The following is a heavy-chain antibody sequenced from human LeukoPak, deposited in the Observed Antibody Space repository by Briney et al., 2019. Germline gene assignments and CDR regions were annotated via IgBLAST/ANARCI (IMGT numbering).Heavy chain of an antibody. CDR1: GYTFTDFY. CDR2: INPNSGGT. J-gene: IGHJ4*02. D-gene: IGHD7-27*01. V-gene: IGHV1-2*02. Sequence: ASVKVSCKASGYTFTDFYMHWLRQAPGQGLEWMGWINPNSGGTNYAQKFQGRVTMTRDTSIRTAYMELSRLRSDDTAVYFYASGAERGTGVVYFDSWGQGALVTVSS. CDR3: ASGAERGTGVVYFDS.